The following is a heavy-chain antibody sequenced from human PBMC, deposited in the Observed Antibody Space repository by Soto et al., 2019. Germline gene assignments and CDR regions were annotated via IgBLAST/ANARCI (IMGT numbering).Heavy chain of an antibody. D-gene: IGHD6-19*01. CDR1: GYTFTSYY. CDR3: ARDWMVEIYYYGMYV. V-gene: IGHV1-46*01. Sequence: ASVKVSCKASGYTFTSYYMHWVRQAPGQGLEWMGIINPSGGSTSYAQKFQGRVTMTRDTSTSTVYMELSSLRSEDTAVYYCARDWMVEIYYYGMYVCCQETTLTVS. CDR2: INPSGGST. J-gene: IGHJ6*02.